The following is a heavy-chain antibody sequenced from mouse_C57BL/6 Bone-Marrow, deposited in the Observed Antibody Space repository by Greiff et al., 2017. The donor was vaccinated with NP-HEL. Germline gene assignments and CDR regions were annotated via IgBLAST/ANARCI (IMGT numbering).Heavy chain of an antibody. CDR2: IWSGGST. V-gene: IGHV2-2*01. Sequence: QVQLKQSGPGLVQPSQSLSITCTVSGFSFTSYGVHWVRQSPGKGLEWLGVIWSGGSTDYNAAFISRLSISKDNSKSHVFFKMNSRQADDTAIYYCARRSRYYYGSSHWYFDVWGTVTTVTVSS. J-gene: IGHJ1*03. D-gene: IGHD1-1*01. CDR3: ARRSRYYYGSSHWYFDV. CDR1: GFSFTSYG.